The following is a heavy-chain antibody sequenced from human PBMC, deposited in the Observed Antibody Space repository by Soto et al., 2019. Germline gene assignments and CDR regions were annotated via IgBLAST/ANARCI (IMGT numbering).Heavy chain of an antibody. CDR3: ARPGFSSSWFLGNYYYYMDV. D-gene: IGHD6-13*01. J-gene: IGHJ6*03. Sequence: SETLSLTCAVYGGSFIGYYWSWIRQPPGKGLEWIGEINHSGSTNYNPSLKSRVTISVDMSKNQFSLKLSSVTAADTAVYYCARPGFSSSWFLGNYYYYMDVWGKGTTVTV. V-gene: IGHV4-34*01. CDR1: GGSFIGYY. CDR2: INHSGST.